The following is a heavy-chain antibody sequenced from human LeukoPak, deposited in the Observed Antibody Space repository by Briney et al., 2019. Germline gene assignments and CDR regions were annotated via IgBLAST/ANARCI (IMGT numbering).Heavy chain of an antibody. D-gene: IGHD2-2*01. J-gene: IGHJ4*02. Sequence: PGGSLRLSCAASGFTFSSYSMNWVRQAPGKGLEWVSYISSSGSTIYYADSVKGRFTISRDNAKNSLYLQMNSLRAEDTAVYYCARVGSSTYYFDYWGQGTLVTVSS. V-gene: IGHV3-48*04. CDR2: ISSSGSTI. CDR1: GFTFSSYS. CDR3: ARVGSSTYYFDY.